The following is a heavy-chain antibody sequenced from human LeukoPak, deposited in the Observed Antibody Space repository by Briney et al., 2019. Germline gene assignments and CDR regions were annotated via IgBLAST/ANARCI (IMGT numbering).Heavy chain of an antibody. CDR2: ISGSGGTT. CDR3: ADRVATGGDY. D-gene: IGHD5-12*01. J-gene: IGHJ4*02. Sequence: SGGSLRLSCTASGFTFSNYVMSWVRQAPGKGLEWVSAISGSGGTTYHADSVKGRFTISRDNSKNTLYLQMNSLRAEDTAVYYCADRVATGGDYWGQGTLVTVSS. V-gene: IGHV3-23*01. CDR1: GFTFSNYV.